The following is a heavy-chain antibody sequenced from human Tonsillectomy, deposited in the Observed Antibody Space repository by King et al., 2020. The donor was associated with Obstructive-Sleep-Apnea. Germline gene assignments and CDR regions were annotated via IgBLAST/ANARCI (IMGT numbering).Heavy chain of an antibody. D-gene: IGHD1-26*01. CDR2: ISSSSSTI. J-gene: IGHJ4*02. Sequence: VQLVESGGGLVQPGGSLRLSCEASGFTFSSYSMNWVRQAPGKGLEWVSYISSSSSTIYYADSVKGRFTISRDNAKNSLYLQMNSLRAEDTAVYYCASDRTRLRALYSGGTTQRSDYWGQGTLVTVSS. CDR1: GFTFSSYS. CDR3: ASDRTRLRALYSGGTTQRSDY. V-gene: IGHV3-48*04.